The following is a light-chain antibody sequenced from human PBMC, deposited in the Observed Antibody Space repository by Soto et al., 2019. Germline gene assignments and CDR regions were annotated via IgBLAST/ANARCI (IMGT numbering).Light chain of an antibody. CDR2: GAS. CDR1: QSVSRSF. J-gene: IGKJ4*02. V-gene: IGKV3-20*01. CDR3: QQNGSSPLT. Sequence: EIVLTKSPGTLSLSPWARATLSGRASQSVSRSFLDWYQQKPGQAPRLLIYGASSMATGIPDRFSGSGSGTDFTLTISRLEPEDVAVYYCQQNGSSPLTFGGGTKVDIK.